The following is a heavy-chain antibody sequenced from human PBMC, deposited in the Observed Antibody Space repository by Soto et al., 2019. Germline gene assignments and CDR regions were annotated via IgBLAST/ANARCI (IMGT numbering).Heavy chain of an antibody. V-gene: IGHV3-30-3*01. CDR3: ATPYYDFWSGYYSAQYYYYYGMDV. D-gene: IGHD3-3*01. CDR2: ISYDGSNK. CDR1: GFTFSSYS. J-gene: IGHJ6*02. Sequence: PGGSLRLSCAASGFTFSSYSMHWVRPAPGKGLEWVAVISYDGSNKYYADSVKGRFTISRDNSKNTLYLQMNSLRAEDTAVYYCATPYYDFWSGYYSAQYYYYYGMDVWGQGTTVTVSS.